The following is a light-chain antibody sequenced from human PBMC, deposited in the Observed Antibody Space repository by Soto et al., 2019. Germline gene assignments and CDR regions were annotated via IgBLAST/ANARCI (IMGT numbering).Light chain of an antibody. CDR2: DVS. CDR3: SSYSTISTHVI. CDR1: TNDIGNYNY. J-gene: IGLJ2*01. Sequence: QSALTQPVSVSGSPGQSITISCTGTTNDIGNYNYVSWYQHHPGKAPKLIVSDVSNRPSGVSNRFSGSKSGNTASLSISGLQAEDEAVYYCSSYSTISTHVIFGGGTKLTVL. V-gene: IGLV2-14*03.